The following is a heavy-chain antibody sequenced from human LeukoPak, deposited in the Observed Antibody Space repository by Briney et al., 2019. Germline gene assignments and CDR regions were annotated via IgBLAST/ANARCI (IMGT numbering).Heavy chain of an antibody. CDR3: ARDLFGVVDY. CDR2: ISGGSSTI. V-gene: IGHV3-48*01. Sequence: GGSLRLSCAASGFPFSSYNMNWVRQAPGEGLEWVSYISGGSSTIYYADSVKGRSTISRDNAKNSLYLQMNSLRAEDTAVYYCARDLFGVVDYWGQGTLVTVSS. J-gene: IGHJ4*02. CDR1: GFPFSSYN. D-gene: IGHD3-3*01.